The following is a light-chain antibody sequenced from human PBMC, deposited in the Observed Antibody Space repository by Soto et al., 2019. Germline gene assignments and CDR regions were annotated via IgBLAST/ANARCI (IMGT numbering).Light chain of an antibody. CDR2: AAS. V-gene: IGKV1-6*01. Sequence: AIPMTQSPSSLSASVGDRVTITCRASQGIRNDLGWYQQKPGKAPRLLIYAASSLQSGVPSRFSGSGSGTDFTLTISSLQPEDFATYYCLQDYNYPLTFGGGTKVEIK. CDR3: LQDYNYPLT. CDR1: QGIRND. J-gene: IGKJ4*01.